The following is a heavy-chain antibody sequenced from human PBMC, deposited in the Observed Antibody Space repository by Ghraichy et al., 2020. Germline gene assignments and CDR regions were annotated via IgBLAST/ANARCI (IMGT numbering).Heavy chain of an antibody. CDR2: IYYSGST. D-gene: IGHD4-23*01. CDR3: ARGHFTTVVTPDWFDP. Sequence: SETLSLTCTVSGGSISSYYWSWIRQPPGKGLEWIGYIYYSGSTNYNPSLKSRVTISVDTSKNQFSLKLSSVTAADTAVYYCARGHFTTVVTPDWFDPWGQGTLVTVSS. V-gene: IGHV4-59*01. CDR1: GGSISSYY. J-gene: IGHJ5*02.